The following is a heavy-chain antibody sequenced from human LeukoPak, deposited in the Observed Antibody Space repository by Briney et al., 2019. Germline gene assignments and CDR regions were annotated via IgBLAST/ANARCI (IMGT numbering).Heavy chain of an antibody. CDR1: GFTFSRFG. CDR3: AQKGGTDH. D-gene: IGHD2-15*01. CDR2: ISSSSSAI. J-gene: IGHJ4*02. Sequence: GGSLRLSCAASGFTFSRFGMNWVRQAPGKGLEWISYISSSSSAIYYAGSVKGRFTISRDNAKNSLYLQMSSLRDEDTAVYYCAQKGGTDHWGRGTLVTVSS. V-gene: IGHV3-48*02.